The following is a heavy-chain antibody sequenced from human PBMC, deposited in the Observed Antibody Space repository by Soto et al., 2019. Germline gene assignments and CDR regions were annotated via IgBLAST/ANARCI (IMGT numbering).Heavy chain of an antibody. D-gene: IGHD6-13*01. CDR2: MNPTSGNT. Sequence: QVQLVQSGAEVKKPGASVKVSCKASGYTFTSYDINWVRQATGQALEWMGWMNPTSGNTGYAQKFQGRVTMTRNTSISTAYMELSSLRSEDTAVYYCARRKHSSRWYEYYYYGMDVWGQGTTVTVSS. J-gene: IGHJ6*02. V-gene: IGHV1-8*01. CDR3: ARRKHSSRWYEYYYYGMDV. CDR1: GYTFTSYD.